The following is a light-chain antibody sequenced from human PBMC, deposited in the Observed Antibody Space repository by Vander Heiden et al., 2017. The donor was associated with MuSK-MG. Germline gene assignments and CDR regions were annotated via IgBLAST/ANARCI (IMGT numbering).Light chain of an antibody. CDR1: QGITTY. CDR2: AAS. CDR3: QQLNSYPLT. J-gene: IGKJ4*01. V-gene: IGKV1-9*01. Sequence: DIQFTQSPSFLSASVGDRVTITCRASQGITTYLAWYQQKPGKAPKLLIYAASTLQSGVPSRFSGSGSGAEFTLTVSSLQPEDSATYYCQQLNSYPLTFGGGTKVEIK.